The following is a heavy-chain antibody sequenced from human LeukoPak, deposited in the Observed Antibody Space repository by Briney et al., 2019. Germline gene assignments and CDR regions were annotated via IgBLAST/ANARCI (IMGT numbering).Heavy chain of an antibody. CDR2: IIPIFGTA. CDR1: GGTFSSYA. CDR3: ARDRGYSYGYCFDY. V-gene: IGHV1-69*06. J-gene: IGHJ4*02. D-gene: IGHD5-18*01. Sequence: GASVKVSCTASGGTFSSYAISWVRQAPGQGLEWMGGIIPIFGTANYAQKFQGRVTITADKSTSTAYMELSSLRSEDTAVYYCARDRGYSYGYCFDYWGQGTLVTVSS.